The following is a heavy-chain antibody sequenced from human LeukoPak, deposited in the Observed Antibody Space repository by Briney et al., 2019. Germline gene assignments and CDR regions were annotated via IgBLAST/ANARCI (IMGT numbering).Heavy chain of an antibody. J-gene: IGHJ5*02. V-gene: IGHV4-31*03. Sequence: SQTLSLTCTVSGGSISSGGYYWSWIRQHPGKGLEWIGYIYYSGSTYYNPSLKSRVTISVDTSKNQFSLKLSSATAADTAVYYCARVYGDYSHNWFDPWGQGTLVTVSS. CDR3: ARVYGDYSHNWFDP. CDR2: IYYSGST. CDR1: GGSISSGGYY. D-gene: IGHD4-17*01.